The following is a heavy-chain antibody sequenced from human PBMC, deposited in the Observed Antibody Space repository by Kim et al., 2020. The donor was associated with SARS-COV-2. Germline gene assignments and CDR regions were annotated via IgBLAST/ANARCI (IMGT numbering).Heavy chain of an antibody. J-gene: IGHJ5*02. V-gene: IGHV3-33*01. D-gene: IGHD2-8*01. CDR3: ARDVLMGKQGQFDP. CDR2: LWLDGDNK. Sequence: GGSLRLSCAASGFIFSDYCMNGVRQAIGETADWVTGLWLDGDNKLYADSVKGRFTIARDNAKNTLSLQMNSLRVDDTAVYYCARDVLMGKQGQFDPWGQGPLVIVSS. CDR1: GFIFSDYC.